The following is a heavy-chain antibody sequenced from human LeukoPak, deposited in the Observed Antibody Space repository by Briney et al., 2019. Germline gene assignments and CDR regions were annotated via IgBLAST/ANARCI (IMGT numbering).Heavy chain of an antibody. D-gene: IGHD4-23*01. CDR2: ISSSSSTI. CDR3: ARGHRGTVVTDDAFDI. CDR1: GFTFSSYS. J-gene: IGHJ3*02. Sequence: GGSLRLSCAASGFTFSSYSMNWVRQAPGKGLEWVSSISSSSSTIYYADSVKGRFTISRDNAKNSLYLQMNSLRAEDTAVYYCARGHRGTVVTDDAFDIWGQGTMVTVSS. V-gene: IGHV3-48*01.